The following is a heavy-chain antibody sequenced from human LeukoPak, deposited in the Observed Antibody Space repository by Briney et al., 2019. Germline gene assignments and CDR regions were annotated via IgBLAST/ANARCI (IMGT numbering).Heavy chain of an antibody. Sequence: PSETLSLTCTVSGGSISSYYWSWIRQPPGKGLEWIGYIYYSGSTNYNPSLKSRVTISVDTSKNQFSLKLSSVTAADAAVYYCARHIVVVPAASPYNWFDPWGQGTLVTVSS. CDR3: ARHIVVVPAASPYNWFDP. D-gene: IGHD2-2*01. CDR2: IYYSGST. CDR1: GGSISSYY. V-gene: IGHV4-59*01. J-gene: IGHJ5*02.